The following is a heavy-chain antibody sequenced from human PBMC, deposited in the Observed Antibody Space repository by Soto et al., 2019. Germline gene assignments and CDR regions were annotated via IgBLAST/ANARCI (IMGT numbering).Heavy chain of an antibody. Sequence: GGSLRLSCAASGFTFSSYAMSWVRQAPGKGLEWVSAISGSGGSTYYADSVKGRFTISRDNSKNPRYLQMNSLRAEDTAVYYCAKSQSSGGSSDYWGQGTLVTVSS. V-gene: IGHV3-23*01. CDR1: GFTFSSYA. CDR3: AKSQSSGGSSDY. D-gene: IGHD6-19*01. CDR2: ISGSGGST. J-gene: IGHJ4*02.